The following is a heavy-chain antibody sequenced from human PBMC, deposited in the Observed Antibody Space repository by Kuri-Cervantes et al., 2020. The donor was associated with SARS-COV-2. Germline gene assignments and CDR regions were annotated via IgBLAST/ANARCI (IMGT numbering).Heavy chain of an antibody. V-gene: IGHV4-61*09. CDR2: IYTSGGT. J-gene: IGHJ3*02. D-gene: IGHD6-6*01. Sequence: LRLSCTVSGGSISSGSYYWSWIRQPAGKGLEWIGHIYTSGGTNYNPSLKSRVTISVDTSKNQFSLKLSSVTAADTAVYYCASKGQLEDAFDIWGQGTMVTVSS. CDR1: GGSISSGSYY. CDR3: ASKGQLEDAFDI.